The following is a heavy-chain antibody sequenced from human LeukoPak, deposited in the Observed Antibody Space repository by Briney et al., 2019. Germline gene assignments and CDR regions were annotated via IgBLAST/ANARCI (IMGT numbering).Heavy chain of an antibody. CDR3: ARDSENPAPRYYYGSGSPIDY. V-gene: IGHV3-30-3*01. D-gene: IGHD3-10*01. J-gene: IGHJ4*02. CDR2: ISIDGGNK. Sequence: PGRSLRFSCAASGFTFSRYAIHWVRQTPGKGLEWVAVISIDGGNKYYADSVKGRFTISRDNSKNTLYLQMNSLRAEDTAVYYCARDSENPAPRYYYGSGSPIDYWGQGTLVTVSS. CDR1: GFTFSRYA.